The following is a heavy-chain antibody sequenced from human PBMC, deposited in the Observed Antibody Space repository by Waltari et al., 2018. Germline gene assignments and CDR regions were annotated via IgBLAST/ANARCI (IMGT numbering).Heavy chain of an antibody. CDR1: GYTFTAYY. D-gene: IGHD1-1*01. CDR2: INANTGDS. V-gene: IGHV1-2*02. CDR3: ARETLPGNKIIDY. J-gene: IGHJ4*02. Sequence: QVQLVQSGAEVKEPGASVKVSCKTSGYTFTAYYLHWVRQAPGHGLEWMAWINANTGDSKSAQTFQGRVTVTRDTSITTAYLELSGVRSDDTALYYCARETLPGNKIIDYWGQGTLVTVSS.